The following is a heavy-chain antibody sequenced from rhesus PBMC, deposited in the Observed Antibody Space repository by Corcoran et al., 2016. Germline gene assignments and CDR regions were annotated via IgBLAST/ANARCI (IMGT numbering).Heavy chain of an antibody. D-gene: IGHD4-4*01. J-gene: IGHJ4*01. Sequence: QVQLQESGPGLVKPSETLSLTCAVSGGSVSSSTWWSWIRQPPGKGLEWIGYISGSSGSTYYNPSLKSRVTMSTDTSKNQFSLKLSSVTAADTAVYYCAREGSYVSYCDYWGQGVLVTVSS. CDR1: GGSVSSSTW. V-gene: IGHV4-65*01. CDR2: ISGSSGST. CDR3: AREGSYVSYCDY.